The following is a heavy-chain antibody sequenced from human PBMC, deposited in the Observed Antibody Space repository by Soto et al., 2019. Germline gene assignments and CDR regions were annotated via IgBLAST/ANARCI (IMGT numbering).Heavy chain of an antibody. CDR2: IYSCSSI. V-gene: IGHV3-66*01. CDR3: ARGTYYDSSGYWFDY. CDR1: GFTVSSNY. Sequence: EVQLVESGGDLVQPGGSVRLSCAASGFTVSSNYMSWVLQAPGKGLECGSVIYSCSSIYYADSVKGRFIISRDNFKNTLYLQMNSLRAEDTAVYYCARGTYYDSSGYWFDYWGQGTLVTVSS. D-gene: IGHD3-22*01. J-gene: IGHJ4*02.